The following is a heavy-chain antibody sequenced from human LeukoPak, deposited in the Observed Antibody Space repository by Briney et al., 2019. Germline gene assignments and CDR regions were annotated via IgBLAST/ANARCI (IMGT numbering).Heavy chain of an antibody. CDR2: ITGDGSGT. CDR3: ARDRGTTGFIS. V-gene: IGHV3-43*02. D-gene: IGHD4-17*01. CDR1: GFTFHDYA. J-gene: IGHJ4*02. Sequence: GGSLRLSCAASGFTFHDYAMHWVRQAPGKGLEWVSFITGDGSGTYYADSVKGRFTISRDNSGNSLYLRMDSLRTVDTAFYYCARDRGTTGFISWGQGALVTVSS.